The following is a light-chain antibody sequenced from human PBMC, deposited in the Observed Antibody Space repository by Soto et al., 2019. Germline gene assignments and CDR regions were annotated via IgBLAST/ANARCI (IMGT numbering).Light chain of an antibody. CDR3: QQYGSSGT. CDR1: QSVDSSY. CDR2: DAS. Sequence: EIVLTQSPDTLSLTPGERATLSCGASQSVDSSYVAWYQQKPGLAPRLLMFDASSRANGIPDRFRGSGSGTDFTLTISRLEPEDFAVYYCQQYGSSGTFGQGTKVDIK. V-gene: IGKV3D-20*01. J-gene: IGKJ1*01.